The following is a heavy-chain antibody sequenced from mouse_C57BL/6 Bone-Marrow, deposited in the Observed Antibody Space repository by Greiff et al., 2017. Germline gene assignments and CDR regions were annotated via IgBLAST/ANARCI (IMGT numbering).Heavy chain of an antibody. V-gene: IGHV4-1*01. CDR1: AVDFSRYW. CDR2: IKPDSSTI. Sequence: SAAAVDFSRYWASWVRRAPVKGLEWIGEIKPDSSTINYAPSVTDKFIISRDNDKNTLYLQMSKVRSEDTALYYCARVLITTDWYFDVWGTGTTVTVAS. D-gene: IGHD1-1*01. CDR3: ARVLITTDWYFDV. J-gene: IGHJ1*03.